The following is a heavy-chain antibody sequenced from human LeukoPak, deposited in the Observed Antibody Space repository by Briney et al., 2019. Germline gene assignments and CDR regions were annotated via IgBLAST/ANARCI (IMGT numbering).Heavy chain of an antibody. J-gene: IGHJ6*02. Sequence: KPSETLSLTCTVSGGSISSYYWSWIRQPPGKGLEWIGYIYYSGSTNYNPSLKSRVTISVDTSKNQFSLKLSSVTAADTAVYYCARHSPSGYYYYGMDVWGQGTTVTVSS. V-gene: IGHV4-59*08. CDR1: GGSISSYY. CDR2: IYYSGST. D-gene: IGHD1-26*01. CDR3: ARHSPSGYYYYGMDV.